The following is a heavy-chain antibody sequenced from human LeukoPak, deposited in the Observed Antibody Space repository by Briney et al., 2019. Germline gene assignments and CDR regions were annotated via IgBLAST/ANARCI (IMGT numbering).Heavy chain of an antibody. CDR3: ARVMGRYCSSTSCYVDY. D-gene: IGHD2-2*01. Sequence: GGSLRLSCAASGFTFDRFTIHWVRQTPGKGLEWVSLINRRGHTFYADSVKGRFTISRDNSRSSVFLQMNSLRPEDTAVYYCARVMGRYCSSTSCYVDYWGQGTLVTVSS. CDR1: GFTFDRFT. J-gene: IGHJ4*02. CDR2: INRRGHT. V-gene: IGHV3-43*01.